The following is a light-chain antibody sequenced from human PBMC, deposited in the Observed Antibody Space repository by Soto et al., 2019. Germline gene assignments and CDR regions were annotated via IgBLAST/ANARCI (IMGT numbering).Light chain of an antibody. V-gene: IGKV3-20*01. CDR2: GAS. Sequence: DMVLTQSPGTLSLSPGERATLSCRASQSVSSSYLAWYQQKPGKAPRLLIYGASSRATGIPDRFSGSGSGTDFTLNISRLEPADFAVYYCQQYGSSPRYTFGQGTKREIK. CDR3: QQYGSSPRYT. J-gene: IGKJ2*01. CDR1: QSVSSSY.